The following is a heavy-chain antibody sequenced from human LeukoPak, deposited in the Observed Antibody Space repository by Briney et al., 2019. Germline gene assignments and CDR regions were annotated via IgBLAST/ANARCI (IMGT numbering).Heavy chain of an antibody. D-gene: IGHD2-15*01. CDR2: IIPIFGTA. Sequence: SVKVSCKASGYTFTSYGISWVRQAPGQGLEWMGGIIPIFGTANYAQKFQGRVTITADESTSTAYMELSSLRSEDTAVYYCARQPRVGNWFDPWGQGTLVTVSS. J-gene: IGHJ5*02. CDR1: GYTFTSYG. V-gene: IGHV1-69*13. CDR3: ARQPRVGNWFDP.